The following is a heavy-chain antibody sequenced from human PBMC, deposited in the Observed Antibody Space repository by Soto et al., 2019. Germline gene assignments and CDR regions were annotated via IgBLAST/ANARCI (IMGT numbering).Heavy chain of an antibody. CDR3: ARDKDRQQLGGNYYYILDV. CDR1: GGTFRTSA. V-gene: IGHV1-69*12. J-gene: IGHJ6*02. D-gene: IGHD3-3*02. CDR2: IMPVFPTP. Sequence: QVQLVQSGAEVKKPGSSVRVSCKTSGGTFRTSAISWVRQAPGQGLEWMGGIMPVFPTPDYAQKFQGRVTITADESTSTVDMELSSLRSEDTAVYYCARDKDRQQLGGNYYYILDVWGQGTTVTVSS.